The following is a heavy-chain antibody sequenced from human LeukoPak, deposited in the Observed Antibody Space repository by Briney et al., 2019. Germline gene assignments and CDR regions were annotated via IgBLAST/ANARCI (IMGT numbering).Heavy chain of an antibody. D-gene: IGHD3-10*01. CDR1: GFTFSSYS. CDR3: ARDSPRGGFDP. V-gene: IGHV3-21*01. Sequence: GGSLRLSCAASGFTFSSYSMNWVRQAPGKGLEWVSSISSRSSYIYYADSVKGRFTISRDNAKNSLYLQMNSLRAEDTAVYYCARDSPRGGFDPWGQGTLVTVSS. J-gene: IGHJ5*02. CDR2: ISSRSSYI.